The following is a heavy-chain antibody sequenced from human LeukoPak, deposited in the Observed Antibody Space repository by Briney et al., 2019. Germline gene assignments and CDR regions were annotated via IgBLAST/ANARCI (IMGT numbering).Heavy chain of an antibody. D-gene: IGHD3-10*01. CDR2: ASSDLNVK. Sequence: GGSLRLSCAASGFTFRNYVIHWVRQAPGKGLEWVAVASSDLNVKLYADSVKGRFTISRDNSRSTLYLQMNSLRPEDTAIYYCAREGYYGSGSPPSLYFDYWGQGTLVTVSS. V-gene: IGHV3-30-3*01. CDR3: AREGYYGSGSPPSLYFDY. CDR1: GFTFRNYV. J-gene: IGHJ4*02.